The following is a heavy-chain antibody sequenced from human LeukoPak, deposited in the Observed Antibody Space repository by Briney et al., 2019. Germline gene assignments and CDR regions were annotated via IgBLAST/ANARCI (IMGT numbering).Heavy chain of an antibody. V-gene: IGHV4-39*01. Sequence: SETLSLTCTVSGGSISSSSYYWGWIRQPPGKGLEWIGSIYYSGSTYYNPSLKSRVTISVDTSKNQFSLKLSSVTAADTAVYYCVRGGIPYYYYYYMDVWGKGTTVTVSS. CDR2: IYYSGST. J-gene: IGHJ6*03. CDR1: GGSISSSSYY. D-gene: IGHD2-2*02. CDR3: VRGGIPYYYYYYMDV.